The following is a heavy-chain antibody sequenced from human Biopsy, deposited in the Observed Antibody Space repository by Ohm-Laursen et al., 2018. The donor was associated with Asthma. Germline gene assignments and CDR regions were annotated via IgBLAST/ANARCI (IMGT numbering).Heavy chain of an antibody. CDR2: ISVYNGNT. CDR1: GYTFNSAG. Sequence: ATVKISCKPSGYTFNSAGITWVRQAPGQGLEWMGWISVYNGNTKVAQKLQDRVTMITDTSTSTAYMELRGLRSDDTAVYFCARAVDYSHYYGIDVWGQGTTVTVS. D-gene: IGHD3-10*01. J-gene: IGHJ6*02. V-gene: IGHV1-18*01. CDR3: ARAVDYSHYYGIDV.